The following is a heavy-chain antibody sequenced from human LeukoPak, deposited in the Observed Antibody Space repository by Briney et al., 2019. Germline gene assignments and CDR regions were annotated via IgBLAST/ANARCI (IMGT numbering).Heavy chain of an antibody. CDR3: AREGGYSFDS. J-gene: IGHJ4*02. D-gene: IGHD5-12*01. CDR1: GFTFNMFW. V-gene: IGHV3-7*01. CDR2: TNQDGSVK. Sequence: GGSLRLSCKASGFTFNMFWMAWVRQAPGKGLEWVSNTNQDGSVKFYVDSVRDRFAVSRDNAKNSLYLQMNSLRADDTAVYYCAREGGYSFDSWGKGTLVTVSS.